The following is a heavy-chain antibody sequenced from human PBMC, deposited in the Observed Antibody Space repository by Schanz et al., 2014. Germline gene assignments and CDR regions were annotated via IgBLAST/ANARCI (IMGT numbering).Heavy chain of an antibody. V-gene: IGHV3-7*04. D-gene: IGHD3-10*01. Sequence: EVQLVESGGDLVQPGGSLRLSCGGSGFTFSKYWMSWVRQAPGKGLEWVANIKQDGSEKYYVDAVKGRFTISRDNAKNSMYLHMKSLRGEDTAVYYCARDNYYGSGSGAYWGQGTLVTVSS. CDR1: GFTFSKYW. CDR2: IKQDGSEK. J-gene: IGHJ4*02. CDR3: ARDNYYGSGSGAY.